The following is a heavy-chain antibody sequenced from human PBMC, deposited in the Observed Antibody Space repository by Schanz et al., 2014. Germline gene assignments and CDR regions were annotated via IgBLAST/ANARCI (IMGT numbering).Heavy chain of an antibody. CDR1: GYSFSTYA. CDR3: ARDRRLQRQSGWDY. V-gene: IGHV1-2*02. D-gene: IGHD3-10*01. Sequence: QVHLVQSESELKNPGASVKVSCKTSGYSFSTYAMNWGRQAPGQGLEWMGWINPSSGGTNYAQKFQGRVTMTRDTSISTAYMEMNRLRSDDTAVYYCARDRRLQRQSGWDYWGQGTLVTVSS. J-gene: IGHJ4*02. CDR2: INPSSGGT.